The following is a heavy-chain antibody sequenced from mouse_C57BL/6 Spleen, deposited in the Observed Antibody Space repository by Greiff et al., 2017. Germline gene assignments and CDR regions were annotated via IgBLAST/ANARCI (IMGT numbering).Heavy chain of an antibody. Sequence: VQLQQPGAELVKPGASVKMSCKASGYTFTSYWITWVKQRPGQGLEWIGDIYPGSGSTNYNEKFKSKATLTVDTSSSTAYMQLSSLTSEDSAVYYCASEDGYFPWFAYWGQGTLVTVSA. CDR1: GYTFTSYW. V-gene: IGHV1-55*01. CDR3: ASEDGYFPWFAY. J-gene: IGHJ3*01. D-gene: IGHD2-3*01. CDR2: IYPGSGST.